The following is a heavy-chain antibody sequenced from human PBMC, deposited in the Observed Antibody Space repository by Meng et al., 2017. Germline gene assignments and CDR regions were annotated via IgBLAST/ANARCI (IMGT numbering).Heavy chain of an antibody. CDR3: ARDGPTTVTTGPLYYYGMDV. J-gene: IGHJ6*02. CDR1: GFTFSSYE. V-gene: IGHV3-48*03. D-gene: IGHD4-17*01. CDR2: ISSSGSTI. Sequence: SCAASGFTFSSYEMNWVRQAPGKGLEWVSYISSSGSTIYYADSVKGRFTISRDNAKNSLYLQMNSLRAEDTAVYYCARDGPTTVTTGPLYYYGMDVWGQGTTVTVSS.